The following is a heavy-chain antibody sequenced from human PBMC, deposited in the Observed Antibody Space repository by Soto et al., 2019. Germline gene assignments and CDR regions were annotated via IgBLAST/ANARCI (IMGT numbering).Heavy chain of an antibody. CDR2: MYNGGST. CDR1: GDSISSSNYY. CDR3: ARLPLSRRDLGH. J-gene: IGHJ4*02. Sequence: QLQLQESGPGLVKPSETLSLTCTVSGDSISSSNYYWGWIRQPPGKGLEWIGSMYNGGSTYYNPSLKGRVTISVDTSKNQFSLELSSVNAADTAVYYCARLPLSRRDLGHWGQGTLVTVSS. D-gene: IGHD3-10*01. V-gene: IGHV4-39*01.